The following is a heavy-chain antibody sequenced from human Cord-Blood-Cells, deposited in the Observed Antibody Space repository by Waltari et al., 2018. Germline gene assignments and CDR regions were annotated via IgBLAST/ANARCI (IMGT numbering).Heavy chain of an antibody. D-gene: IGHD2-8*01. CDR3: ARGVASVYYNFDY. CDR2: IIHIFGTA. Sequence: QVQLVQSGAEVKKPGSSVKVSCKASGGTFSSYAISWVRKAPGQGLEWMGGIIHIFGTAKYAENFQVRVTITADKSTSTAYMELSSLRSEDTAVYYCARGVASVYYNFDYWDQGTLVTVAS. J-gene: IGHJ4*02. V-gene: IGHV1-69*06. CDR1: GGTFSSYA.